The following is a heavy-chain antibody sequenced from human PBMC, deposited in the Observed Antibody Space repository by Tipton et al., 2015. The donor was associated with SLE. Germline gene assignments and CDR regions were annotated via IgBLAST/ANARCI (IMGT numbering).Heavy chain of an antibody. CDR3: ATYDKAPY. CDR2: IYYSGST. J-gene: IGHJ4*02. CDR1: GGSISSYY. Sequence: TLSLTCTVSGGSISSYYWSWIRQPPGKGLEWIGYIYYSGSTNYNPSLKSRVTISVGTSKNQFSLKLSSVTAADTAVYYCATYDKAPYWGQGTLVTVSS. D-gene: IGHD3-22*01. V-gene: IGHV4-59*01.